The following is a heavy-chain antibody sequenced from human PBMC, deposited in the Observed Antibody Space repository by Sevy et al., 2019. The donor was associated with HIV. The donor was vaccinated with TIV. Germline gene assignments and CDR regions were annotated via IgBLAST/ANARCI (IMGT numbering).Heavy chain of an antibody. D-gene: IGHD2-2*01. V-gene: IGHV3-7*03. CDR3: ARDCSSTSCLWGMDV. CDR1: GFTFSSYW. J-gene: IGHJ6*02. Sequence: WGSLRLSCAASGFTFSSYWMSWVRQAPGKGLEWVANIKLDGSEKYYVDSVKGRFTISRDNAKNSLYLQMNSLRAEDTAVYYCARDCSSTSCLWGMDVWGQGTTVTVSS. CDR2: IKLDGSEK.